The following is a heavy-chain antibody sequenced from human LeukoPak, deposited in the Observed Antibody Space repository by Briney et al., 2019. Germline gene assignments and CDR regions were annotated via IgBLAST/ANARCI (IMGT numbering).Heavy chain of an antibody. J-gene: IGHJ5*02. CDR2: FDPEDGET. D-gene: IGHD1-26*01. V-gene: IGHV1-24*01. CDR3: ATAEWDMYNWFDP. Sequence: ASVTVSCKVSGYTLTELSMHWVRQAPGKGLEWMGGFDPEDGETIYAQKCQGRVTMTEDTSTDTAYMELSSLRSEDTAVYYCATAEWDMYNWFDPWGQGTLVTVSS. CDR1: GYTLTELS.